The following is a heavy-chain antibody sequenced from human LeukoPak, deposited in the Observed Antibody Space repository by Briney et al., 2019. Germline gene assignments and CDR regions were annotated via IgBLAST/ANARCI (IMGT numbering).Heavy chain of an antibody. Sequence: ASVKVSCKASGYTFTGYYMHWVRQAPGQGLEWMGWISPDKGKTEYAQKYKGRLTMTTDTSTTTAYMELRNLRSDDTAVYFCARDWGSERIIADYWGQGTLVTVSS. V-gene: IGHV1-18*04. J-gene: IGHJ4*02. CDR1: GYTFTGYY. D-gene: IGHD2/OR15-2a*01. CDR2: ISPDKGKT. CDR3: ARDWGSERIIADY.